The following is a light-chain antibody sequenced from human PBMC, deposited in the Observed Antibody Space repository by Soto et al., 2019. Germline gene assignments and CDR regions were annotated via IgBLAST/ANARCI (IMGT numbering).Light chain of an antibody. CDR3: QAYDNSLRGWV. CDR2: SDF. Sequence: QSVLTQPPSVSGAPGQTVTISCTGSSSNFGAGHGVHWFQQVPGTAPKLLIYSDFNRPSGVPARFSGSRSGTSASLAITGLQXXDXATXYCQAYDNSLRGWVFGGGTKLTVL. V-gene: IGLV1-40*01. CDR1: SSNFGAGHG. J-gene: IGLJ3*02.